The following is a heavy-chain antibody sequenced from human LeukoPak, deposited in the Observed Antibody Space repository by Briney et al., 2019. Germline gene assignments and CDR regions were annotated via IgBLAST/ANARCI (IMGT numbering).Heavy chain of an antibody. CDR3: AREYSSGYSYAFDI. D-gene: IGHD3-22*01. CDR1: GFTFSSYA. V-gene: IGHV3-30*04. Sequence: PGRSLRLSCAASGFTFSSYAMHWVRQAPGKGLEWVAVISYDGSNKYYADSVKGRFTISRDNSKNTLYLQMNSLRAEDTAVYYCAREYSSGYSYAFDIWGQGTMVTVPS. J-gene: IGHJ3*02. CDR2: ISYDGSNK.